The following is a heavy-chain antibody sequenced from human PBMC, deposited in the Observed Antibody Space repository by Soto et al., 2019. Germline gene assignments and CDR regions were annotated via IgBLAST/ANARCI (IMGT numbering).Heavy chain of an antibody. Sequence: TLSLTCTVSGGSISSSSYYWGWIRQPPGKGLEWIGSIYYSGSTYYNPSLKSRVIISVDTSKNQFSVRLSSVTAADTAVYYCARAYYDTEGYGLDPWGLGTLVTVSS. CDR1: GGSISSSSYY. CDR3: ARAYYDTEGYGLDP. D-gene: IGHD3-16*01. J-gene: IGHJ5*02. V-gene: IGHV4-39*07. CDR2: IYYSGST.